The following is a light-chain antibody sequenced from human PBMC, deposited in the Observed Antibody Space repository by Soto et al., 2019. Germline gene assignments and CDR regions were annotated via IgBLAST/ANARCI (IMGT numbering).Light chain of an antibody. CDR3: SSYTTSSTRV. V-gene: IGLV2-14*03. Sequence: QSALTQPASVSGSPGQSITISCTGTSSDVGGYNYVSWYQHHPGKAPKLLIYDVSNGPSGVSNRFFGSKSGNTASLTISGLQPEDEADYYSSSYTTSSTRVFVTGTKVTDL. CDR2: DVS. CDR1: SSDVGGYNY. J-gene: IGLJ1*01.